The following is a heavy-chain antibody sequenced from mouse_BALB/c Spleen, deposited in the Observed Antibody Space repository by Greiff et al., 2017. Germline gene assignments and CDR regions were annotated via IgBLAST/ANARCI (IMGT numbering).Heavy chain of an antibody. Sequence: DVHLVESGGGLVKPGGSLKLSCAASGFAFSSYDMSWVRQTPEKRLEWVAYISSGGGSTYYPDTVKGRFTISRDNAKNTLYLQMSSLKSEDTAMYYCARQGTGYAMDYWGQGTSVTVSS. CDR1: GFAFSSYD. V-gene: IGHV5-12-1*01. CDR3: ARQGTGYAMDY. CDR2: ISSGGGST. J-gene: IGHJ4*01. D-gene: IGHD2-14*01.